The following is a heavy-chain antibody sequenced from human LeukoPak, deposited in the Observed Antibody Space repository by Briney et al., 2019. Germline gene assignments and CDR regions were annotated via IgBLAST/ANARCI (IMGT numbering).Heavy chain of an antibody. CDR2: IYTSGST. CDR1: GGSISSYY. V-gene: IGHV4-4*07. D-gene: IGHD6-19*01. J-gene: IGHJ4*02. CDR3: ARRIAVAGDTYFGY. Sequence: SETLSLTCTVSGGSISSYYWSWIRQPAGKGLEWIGRIYTSGSTNYNPSLKSRVTMSVDTSKNQFSLKLSSVTAADTAVYYCARRIAVAGDTYFGYWGQGTLVTVSS.